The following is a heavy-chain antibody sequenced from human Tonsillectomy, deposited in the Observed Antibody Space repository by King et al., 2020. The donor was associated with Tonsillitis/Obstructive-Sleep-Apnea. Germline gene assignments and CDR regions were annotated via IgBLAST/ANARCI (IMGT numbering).Heavy chain of an antibody. CDR1: GGTFSSYA. Sequence: FQLVQSGAEVKKPGSSVKVSCKASGGTFSSYAISWVRQAPGQGLEWMGGIIPIFVTANYAQKFQGRVTITADESTSTAYMELSSLRSEDTAVYYCATLASQDIVVVPAAPGDYYYYMDVWGKGTTVTVSS. D-gene: IGHD2-2*01. V-gene: IGHV1-69*12. J-gene: IGHJ6*03. CDR2: IIPIFVTA. CDR3: ATLASQDIVVVPAAPGDYYYYMDV.